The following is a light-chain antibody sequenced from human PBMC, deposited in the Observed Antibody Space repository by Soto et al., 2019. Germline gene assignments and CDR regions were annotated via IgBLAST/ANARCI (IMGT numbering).Light chain of an antibody. CDR2: GAS. CDR1: QSVSNY. V-gene: IGKV3-20*01. Sequence: EIVLTQSPATLSLSPGERATLSCRASQSVSNYLAWYQQKPGQAPRLLIFGASGRATGIPERFSGSGSGTDFSLTISRLEPEDSAVYYCQQYGSSLLTFGGGTKVDIK. J-gene: IGKJ4*01. CDR3: QQYGSSLLT.